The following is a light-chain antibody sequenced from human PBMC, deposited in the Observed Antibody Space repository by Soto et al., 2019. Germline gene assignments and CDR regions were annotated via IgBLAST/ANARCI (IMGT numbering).Light chain of an antibody. CDR2: DVS. CDR1: SSDVGNYNY. V-gene: IGLV2-8*01. CDR3: SSYAGSNDFVV. J-gene: IGLJ7*01. Sequence: QSALTKPPSASGSPGQSVAISCTGTSSDVGNYNYVSWFQQHPGKAPKLMIYDVSKRPSGVPDRFSGSKSGNTASLTVSVLQADDEADYYCSSYAGSNDFVVFGGGTQLTVL.